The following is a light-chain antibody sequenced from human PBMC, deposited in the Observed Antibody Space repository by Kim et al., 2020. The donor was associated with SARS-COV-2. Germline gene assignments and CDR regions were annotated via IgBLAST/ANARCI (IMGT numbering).Light chain of an antibody. CDR3: QQYSDSSYS. J-gene: IGKJ2*03. V-gene: IGKV3-20*01. CDR1: QSVGSGH. CDR2: RTS. Sequence: NMLTQSPGTLSLSPGDGATLSCRAGQSVGSGHLAWYQQKPGQAPRLLIQRTSSRVTGVPDRFSGSGSGTHFTLTISRLEPEDFAMYYCQQYSDSSYSFGQGTKLEI.